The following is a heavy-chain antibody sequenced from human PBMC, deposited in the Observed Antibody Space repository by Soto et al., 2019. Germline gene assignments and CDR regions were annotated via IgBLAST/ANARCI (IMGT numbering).Heavy chain of an antibody. CDR3: ARGYYDILTGYSIPFDY. D-gene: IGHD3-9*01. J-gene: IGHJ4*02. CDR1: GGSISSSNW. CDR2: IYHSGST. V-gene: IGHV4-4*02. Sequence: PSETLSLTCAVSGGSISSSNWWSWVRQPPGKGLEWIGEIYHSGSTNYNPSLKSRVTISVDKSKNQFSLKLSSVTAADTAVYYCARGYYDILTGYSIPFDYWSQGTLVTVSS.